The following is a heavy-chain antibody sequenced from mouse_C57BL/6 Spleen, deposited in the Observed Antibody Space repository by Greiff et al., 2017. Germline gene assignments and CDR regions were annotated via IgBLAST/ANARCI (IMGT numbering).Heavy chain of an antibody. V-gene: IGHV1-52*01. CDR3: ASETAQATFAY. CDR2: IDPSESET. D-gene: IGHD3-2*02. J-gene: IGHJ3*01. Sequence: VQLQQPGAELVRPGSSVKLSCKASGYTFTSYWMHWVKQRPIQGLEWIGNIDPSESETHYNQKFKDKATLTVDKSSSTAYMQLSSLTSEDSAVYYGASETAQATFAYWGQGTLVTVSA. CDR1: GYTFTSYW.